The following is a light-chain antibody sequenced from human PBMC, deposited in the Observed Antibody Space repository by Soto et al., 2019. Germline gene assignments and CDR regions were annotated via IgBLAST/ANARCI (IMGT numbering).Light chain of an antibody. CDR1: SSNIGGNY. J-gene: IGLJ2*01. CDR3: AAWDDSLSVVV. CDR2: RND. V-gene: IGLV1-47*01. Sequence: QSVLTQPPSASGTPGQRVTISCSGSSSNIGGNYAYWYQQLPGTAPKLLIYRNDQRPSGVPDRFSGSKSGTSASLAISGLRSEDEADYYCAAWDDSLSVVVFGGGTKVTVL.